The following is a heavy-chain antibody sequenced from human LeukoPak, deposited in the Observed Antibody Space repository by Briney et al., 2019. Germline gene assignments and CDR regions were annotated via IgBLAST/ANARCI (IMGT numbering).Heavy chain of an antibody. Sequence: AASAFTVSSSFMSWVRQAPGKGLEWVSIIYSNGNTHYADSVKGRFTISRDNAKNSLYLQMNSLRAEDTAVYYCARGYSGSYWGQGTLVTVSS. D-gene: IGHD1-26*01. CDR2: IYSNGNT. CDR3: ARGYSGSY. V-gene: IGHV3-53*01. J-gene: IGHJ4*02. CDR1: AFTVSSSF.